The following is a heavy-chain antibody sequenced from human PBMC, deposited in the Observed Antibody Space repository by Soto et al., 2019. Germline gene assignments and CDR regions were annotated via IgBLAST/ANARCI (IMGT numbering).Heavy chain of an antibody. V-gene: IGHV3-23*01. D-gene: IGHD6-6*01. CDR1: GFTFSSYA. Sequence: GGSLRLSCAASGFTFSSYAMTWVRQAPGKGLEWVPAISGSGGSTYYADSVKGRFTISRDNSRNTLFLQMNSLRAEDTAVYYCAKGPSTSSFSWSDYWGQGTLVTVSS. CDR3: AKGPSTSSFSWSDY. J-gene: IGHJ4*02. CDR2: ISGSGGST.